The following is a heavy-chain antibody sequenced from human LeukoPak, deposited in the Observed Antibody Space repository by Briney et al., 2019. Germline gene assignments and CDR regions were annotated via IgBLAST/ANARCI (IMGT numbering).Heavy chain of an antibody. D-gene: IGHD5-24*01. CDR2: IWYDGSKT. CDR3: APEGDGYILFDY. CDR1: GFSFSSYG. Sequence: PGGSLRLSCVVSGFSFSSYGYHWVRQAPGKGLEWVAVIWYDGSKTYYADSVKGRFTISRDNSKNTLYLQMNSLRVEDTAVYYCAPEGDGYILFDYWGQGTLVTVSS. J-gene: IGHJ4*02. V-gene: IGHV3-30*02.